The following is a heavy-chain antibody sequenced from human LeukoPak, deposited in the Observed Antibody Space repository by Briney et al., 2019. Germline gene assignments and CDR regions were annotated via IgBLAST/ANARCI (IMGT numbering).Heavy chain of an antibody. CDR3: AKDLGDYGGNSDLNY. CDR1: GFTFSSYD. J-gene: IGHJ4*02. CDR2: ISYDGSNK. D-gene: IGHD4-23*01. Sequence: GGSLRLSCAASGFTFSSYDMHCVRQAPGKGLEWVAVISYDGSNKYYADSVEGRFTISRDNSKNTLYLQMNSLRAEDTAVYYCAKDLGDYGGNSDLNYWGQGTLVTVSS. V-gene: IGHV3-30*18.